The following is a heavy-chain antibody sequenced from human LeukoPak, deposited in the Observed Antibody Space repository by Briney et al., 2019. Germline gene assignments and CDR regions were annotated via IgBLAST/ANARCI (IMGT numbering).Heavy chain of an antibody. CDR3: ASEEVGAMQHLTYFDY. CDR2: ISSNRGGR. D-gene: IGHD6-13*01. CDR1: GGTFSSSA. J-gene: IGHJ4*02. V-gene: IGHV1-2*02. Sequence: ASVKAYCKASGGTFSSSAISWGRQAPGQGLEWLGWISSNRGGRKYGEKCQARVTMPRDKSMSTAYMDLSTLTSDDASVSYCASEEVGAMQHLTYFDYWGQGILVTVSS.